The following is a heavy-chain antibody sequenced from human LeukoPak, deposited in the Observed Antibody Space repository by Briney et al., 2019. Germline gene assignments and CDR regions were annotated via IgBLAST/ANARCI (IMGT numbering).Heavy chain of an antibody. CDR3: VRDCSSASLSSGCYYAMDV. J-gene: IGHJ6*04. V-gene: IGHV3-7*03. CDR1: GCTFNDYW. CDR2: IKQYGSEK. Sequence: GGSLRLSCAASGCTFNDYWMTWVRQAPGKGLEWVAHIKQYGSEKYYVDSLKGRFTISRDNAKNSLFLLMNSLRAEDTAVYYCVRDCSSASLSSGCYYAMDVWGKGTTVTVSS. D-gene: IGHD2-2*01.